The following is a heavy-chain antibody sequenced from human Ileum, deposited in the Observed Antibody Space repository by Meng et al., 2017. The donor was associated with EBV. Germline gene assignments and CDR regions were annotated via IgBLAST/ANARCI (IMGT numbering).Heavy chain of an antibody. V-gene: IGHV6-1*01. CDR1: GDSVSSDKTA. CDR3: ATSRIAKFDR. Sequence: PLQGAGPGLAQPSQSLSPSCVIAGDSVSSDKTAWNWIRQSPSRGLEWLGRTYRRSRWYYDYALSVKSRINISPDTSKNQVSLQLNSVTDEDTGIYYCATSRIAKFDRWGQGTLVTVSS. CDR2: TYRRSRWYY. J-gene: IGHJ5*02.